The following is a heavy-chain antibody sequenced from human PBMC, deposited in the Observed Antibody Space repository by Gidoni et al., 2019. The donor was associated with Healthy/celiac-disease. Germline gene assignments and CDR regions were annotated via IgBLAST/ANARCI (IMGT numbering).Heavy chain of an antibody. J-gene: IGHJ3*02. D-gene: IGHD6-19*01. V-gene: IGHV3-33*01. CDR2: IWYDGSNK. CDR3: ARDSSGWLNAFDI. CDR1: GFTFSSYG. Sequence: QVQLVESGGGVVQPGRSLRLSCAASGFTFSSYGMHWVRQAPGKGLGWVAVIWYDGSNKYYADSVKGRFTISRDNSKNTLYLQMNSLRAEDTAVYYCARDSSGWLNAFDIWGQGTMVTVSS.